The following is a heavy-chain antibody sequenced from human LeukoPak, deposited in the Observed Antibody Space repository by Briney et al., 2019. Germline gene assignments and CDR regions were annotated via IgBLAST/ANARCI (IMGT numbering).Heavy chain of an antibody. D-gene: IGHD4-17*01. Sequence: PPETLSLTCAVYGGSFSAYYWSWIRQPPGKGLEWIGEINHSGSTNYNPSLKSRVTISVDTSKTQFSLKLSSVTAAGTAVYYCARSSADRLRGRKFDYWGQGTLVTVSS. CDR3: ARSSADRLRGRKFDY. V-gene: IGHV4-34*01. CDR1: GGSFSAYY. CDR2: INHSGST. J-gene: IGHJ4*02.